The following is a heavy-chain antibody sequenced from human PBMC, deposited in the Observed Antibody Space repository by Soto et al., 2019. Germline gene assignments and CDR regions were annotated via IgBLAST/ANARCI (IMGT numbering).Heavy chain of an antibody. CDR2: ISHSGDRA. Sequence: GGSLRLSCAASGFTFSSYSMNWVRQAPGKGLEWVSGISHSGDRAYYADSVKGRFSLSRDNSRNTLYLQMNSLRAEDAALYYCAKPGAGTAFDSWGQGSVVTVSS. V-gene: IGHV3-23*01. J-gene: IGHJ4*02. D-gene: IGHD6-13*01. CDR1: GFTFSSYS. CDR3: AKPGAGTAFDS.